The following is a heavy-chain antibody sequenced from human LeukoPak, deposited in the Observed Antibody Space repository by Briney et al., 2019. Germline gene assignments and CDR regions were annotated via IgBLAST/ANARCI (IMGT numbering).Heavy chain of an antibody. V-gene: IGHV4-34*01. CDR3: ARSPRLVPAALTIYGMDV. J-gene: IGHJ6*04. CDR2: INHSGST. D-gene: IGHD2-2*01. Sequence: PSDPLSLTCAVYGGSFSGYYWSWIRQPPGKGLEWIGEINHSGSTNYNPSLKSRVTISVDTSKNQFSLKLSSVTAADTAVYYCARSPRLVPAALTIYGMDVWGKGTTVTVSS. CDR1: GGSFSGYY.